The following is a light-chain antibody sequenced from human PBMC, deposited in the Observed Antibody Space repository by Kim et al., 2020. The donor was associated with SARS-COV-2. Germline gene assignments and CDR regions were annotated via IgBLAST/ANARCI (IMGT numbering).Light chain of an antibody. CDR3: SSYAGSNNFV. CDR2: EVT. V-gene: IGLV2-8*01. CDR1: SSDIGDYQF. J-gene: IGLJ1*01. Sequence: GQSGPITSAGASSDIGDYQFVSWCQRLAGRAPKHLIYEVTPRPSGVSDRVSGSKSGDTTSLTVYGLQADDEADYYCSSYAGSNNFVFGTGTKVNVL.